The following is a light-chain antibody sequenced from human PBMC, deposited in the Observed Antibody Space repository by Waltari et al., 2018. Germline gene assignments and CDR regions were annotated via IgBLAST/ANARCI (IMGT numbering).Light chain of an antibody. Sequence: EIALTQSPGTLSLSPGERATLSCRASQSVTNNYLAWYRQKPGQAPRVLIYAASSRATGIPERFSGSGSGTDFSLTIRRVEPEDFAVYFCQQYGSSPLTFGGGTKVGIK. CDR1: QSVTNNY. CDR2: AAS. CDR3: QQYGSSPLT. J-gene: IGKJ4*01. V-gene: IGKV3-20*01.